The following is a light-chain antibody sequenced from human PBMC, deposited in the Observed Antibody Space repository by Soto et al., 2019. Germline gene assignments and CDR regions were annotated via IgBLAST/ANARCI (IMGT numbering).Light chain of an antibody. CDR1: QNIINN. J-gene: IGKJ1*01. CDR2: FAS. Sequence: IVMTQSRGTLSMSPGERATLSCRASQNIINNLAWYQQKPGQAPRLLIFFASTRVTGIPARFSGSGSGTEFSLTINSLQSEDVAVYYCPAYFTRPRGTFGQGTK. CDR3: PAYFTRPRGT. V-gene: IGKV3-15*01.